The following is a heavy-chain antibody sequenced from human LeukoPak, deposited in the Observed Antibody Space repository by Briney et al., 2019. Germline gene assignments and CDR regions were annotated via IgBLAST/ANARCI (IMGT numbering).Heavy chain of an antibody. Sequence: SETLSLTCTVSGGSISSYYWSWIRQPPGKGLEWIGYIYYSGSTNYNPSLKSRVTISVDTSKNQFSLKLSSVTAADTAVYYCARESIGWDAFDIWGQGTMVTVSS. CDR2: IYYSGST. CDR1: GGSISSYY. D-gene: IGHD6-6*01. V-gene: IGHV4-59*01. J-gene: IGHJ3*02. CDR3: ARESIGWDAFDI.